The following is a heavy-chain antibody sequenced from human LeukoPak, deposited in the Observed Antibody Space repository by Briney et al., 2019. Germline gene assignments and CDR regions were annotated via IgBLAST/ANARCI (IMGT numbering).Heavy chain of an antibody. CDR3: ARGHYGLDC. CDR2: IKEDGSEK. D-gene: IGHD4-17*01. V-gene: IGHV3-7*01. J-gene: IGHJ4*02. CDR1: GFTFSNYW. Sequence: GGSLRLSCAASGFTFSNYWISWVRQAPGKGLEWVANIKEDGSEKYYVDSVKGRLTLSRDNAKNSLYLQMNSLRAEDTAVYYCARGHYGLDCWGQGTLVTVSS.